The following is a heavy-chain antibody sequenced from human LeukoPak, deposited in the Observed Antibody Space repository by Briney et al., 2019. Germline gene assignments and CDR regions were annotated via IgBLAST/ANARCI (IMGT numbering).Heavy chain of an antibody. CDR2: IAWNSGTT. D-gene: IGHD2-15*01. CDR1: GFTFDDYA. J-gene: IGHJ4*02. CDR3: AKSAVAYKDGGFDY. V-gene: IGHV3-9*01. Sequence: PGGSLRLSCAASGFTFDDYAMHWVRQAPGKGLEWVSGIAWNSGTTGYADSVKGRFTISRDNAKNSLYLQMNSLRAEDAALYSCAKSAVAYKDGGFDYWGQGSLVTVSS.